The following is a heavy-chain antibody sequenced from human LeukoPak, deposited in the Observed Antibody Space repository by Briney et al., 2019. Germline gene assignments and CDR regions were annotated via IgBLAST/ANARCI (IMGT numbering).Heavy chain of an antibody. V-gene: IGHV3-21*04. J-gene: IGHJ4*02. CDR2: ISGSSSYI. CDR3: AKAAVTGADY. D-gene: IGHD7-27*01. Sequence: GGSLRLSCAASGFTFSSYSMNWVRQAPGKGLEWVSSISGSSSYIYYADSVKGRFTISRDNFKSTLYLQMNTLRAADTALYYCAKAAVTGADYWGQGTLVTVSS. CDR1: GFTFSSYS.